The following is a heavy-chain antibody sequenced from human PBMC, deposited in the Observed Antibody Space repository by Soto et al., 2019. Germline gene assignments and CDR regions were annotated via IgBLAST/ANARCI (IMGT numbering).Heavy chain of an antibody. CDR3: ARVLSGASGYFDY. CDR2: TSDSGHYI. V-gene: IGHV3-21*01. J-gene: IGHJ4*02. Sequence: GGSLRLSCAASGFTFSIYSMNWVRQAPGKGLEWVASTSDSGHYIYYGDSVKGRFTISRDNAKNSLYLQMNSLRVEDTAMYYCARVLSGASGYFDYSGTGALVTVSS. D-gene: IGHD2-15*01. CDR1: GFTFSIYS.